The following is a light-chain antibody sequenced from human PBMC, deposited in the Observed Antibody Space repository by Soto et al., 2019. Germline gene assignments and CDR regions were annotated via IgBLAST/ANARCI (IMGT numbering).Light chain of an antibody. Sequence: QSALTQPASVSGSPGQSITISCTGTNSDVGGYNYVSWYQQHSGKAPKLMIYEVSNRPYGISDRFSGSKSGNVASLTISGLQAEDEADYYCCSYRSGSAPYYVFGTGTKLTVL. CDR1: NSDVGGYNY. CDR3: CSYRSGSAPYYV. CDR2: EVS. V-gene: IGLV2-14*01. J-gene: IGLJ1*01.